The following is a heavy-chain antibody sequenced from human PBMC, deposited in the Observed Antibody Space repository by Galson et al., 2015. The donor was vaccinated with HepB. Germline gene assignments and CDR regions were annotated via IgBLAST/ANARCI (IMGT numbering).Heavy chain of an antibody. CDR1: GYTFTSYG. CDR3: ARDEGISVAGFFDY. Sequence: SVKVSCKASGYTFTSYGISWVRQAPGQGLEWMGWINTNTGNPTYAQGFTGRFVFSLDTSVSTAYLQISSLKADDTAVYYCARDEGISVAGFFDYWGQGTLVTVSS. D-gene: IGHD6-19*01. V-gene: IGHV7-4-1*02. J-gene: IGHJ4*02. CDR2: INTNTGNP.